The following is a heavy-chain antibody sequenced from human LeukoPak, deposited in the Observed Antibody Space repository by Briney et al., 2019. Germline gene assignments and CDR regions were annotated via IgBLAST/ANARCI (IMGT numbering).Heavy chain of an antibody. V-gene: IGHV3-74*01. CDR1: GFTFSSDW. CDR3: AKDTRSQLVRGDGYFDY. D-gene: IGHD6-13*01. Sequence: GGSLRLSCAASGFTFSSDWMHWVRQAPGKGLVWVSRINSDGSSTSYADSVKGRFTISRDNAKNTVYLQMNSLRVEDTAVYYCAKDTRSQLVRGDGYFDYWGQGTLVTVSS. J-gene: IGHJ4*02. CDR2: INSDGSST.